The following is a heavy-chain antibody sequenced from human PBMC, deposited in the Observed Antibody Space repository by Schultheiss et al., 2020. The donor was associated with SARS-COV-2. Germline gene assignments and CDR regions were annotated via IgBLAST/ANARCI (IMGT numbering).Heavy chain of an antibody. J-gene: IGHJ6*02. Sequence: ASVKVSCKASGYTFTGYYMHWVRQAPGQGLEWMGWINPNSGGTNYAQKFQGRVTMTRDTSISTAYMELSRLRSDDTAVYYCARAVGYYYYYYGMDVWGQGTTVTVSS. CDR3: ARAVGYYYYYYGMDV. CDR1: GYTFTGYY. CDR2: INPNSGGT. D-gene: IGHD2-2*01. V-gene: IGHV1-2*02.